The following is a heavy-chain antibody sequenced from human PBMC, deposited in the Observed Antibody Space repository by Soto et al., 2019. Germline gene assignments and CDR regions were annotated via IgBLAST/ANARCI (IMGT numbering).Heavy chain of an antibody. D-gene: IGHD3-16*01. CDR1: GFTLSNAW. CDR2: IQSKTDGGAT. V-gene: IGHV3-15*02. Sequence: EVQLVESGGALVEPGGSLRLSCAASGFTLSNAWMGGVPQAPGKGLEWVGRIQSKTDGGATVYVAPVRGRFTITRDDSKNTLDLQMSSLKTEDTAMYYCTRVNLGKLDYWGQGTLATVSS. CDR3: TRVNLGKLDY. J-gene: IGHJ4*02.